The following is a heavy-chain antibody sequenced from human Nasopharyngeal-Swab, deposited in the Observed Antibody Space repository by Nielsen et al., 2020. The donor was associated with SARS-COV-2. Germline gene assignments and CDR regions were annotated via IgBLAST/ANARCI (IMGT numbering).Heavy chain of an antibody. CDR1: GFTFSSYW. V-gene: IGHV3-74*01. D-gene: IGHD6-13*01. CDR2: INSDGSST. Sequence: GGSLRLSCAASGFTFSSYWMHWVRQAPGKGLVWVSRINSDGSSTSYADSVKGRFTISRDNAKKTLYLQMNSLRAEDTAVYYCARYSSSWGSFDFWGQGTLVTVSS. CDR3: ARYSSSWGSFDF. J-gene: IGHJ4*02.